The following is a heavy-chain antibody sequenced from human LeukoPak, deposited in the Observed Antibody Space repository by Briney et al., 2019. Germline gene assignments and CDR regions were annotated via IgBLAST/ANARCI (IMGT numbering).Heavy chain of an antibody. CDR3: ARGNAVVGRY. Sequence: GASLKVSCKASGYTFTSYDINWVRQAPGQGLEWMGWVTANSGSTNYAQKFKGRVTMTRDTSVNTAYMELSSLRSEDTAMYYCARGNAVVGRYWGQETLVSVPS. J-gene: IGHJ4*02. V-gene: IGHV1-8*01. D-gene: IGHD6-19*01. CDR1: GYTFTSYD. CDR2: VTANSGST.